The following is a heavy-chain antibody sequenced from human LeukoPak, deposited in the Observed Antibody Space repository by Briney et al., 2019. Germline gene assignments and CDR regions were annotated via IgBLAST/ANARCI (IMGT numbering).Heavy chain of an antibody. CDR1: GVTFNTYG. V-gene: IGHV3-23*01. D-gene: IGHD3-9*01. CDR2: ISGSGGST. CDR3: AKMFSLRYFDWLLSTLDY. Sequence: GGSLRLSCAASGVTFNTYGMSWVRQAPGKGLEWVSAISGSGGSTYYADSVKGRFTISRDNSKNTLYLQMNSLRAEDTAVYYCAKMFSLRYFDWLLSTLDYWGQGTLVTVSS. J-gene: IGHJ4*02.